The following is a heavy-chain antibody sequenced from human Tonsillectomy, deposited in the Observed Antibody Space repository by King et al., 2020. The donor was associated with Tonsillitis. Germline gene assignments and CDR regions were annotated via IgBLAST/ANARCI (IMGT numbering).Heavy chain of an antibody. V-gene: IGHV3-30*18. J-gene: IGHJ4*02. Sequence: VQLVESGGGVVQPGRSLRLSCAASGFTFSGYGMHWVRQAPGKGLEWVAVISFDGSDKSYADSVKGRFTISRDNSKNTLFLQMNNLRTEDTAVYYCAKDRSDSKGVFDYWGQGTLVTVSS. CDR3: AKDRSDSKGVFDY. D-gene: IGHD3-22*01. CDR2: ISFDGSDK. CDR1: GFTFSGYG.